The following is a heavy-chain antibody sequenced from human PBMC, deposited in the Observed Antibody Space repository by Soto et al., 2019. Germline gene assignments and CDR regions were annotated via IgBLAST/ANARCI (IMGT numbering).Heavy chain of an antibody. J-gene: IGHJ4*02. CDR1: GFSLSNARVG. V-gene: IGHV2-26*01. D-gene: IGHD3-16*02. Sequence: QVTLKESGPVLVKPTETLTLTCTVSGFSLSNARVGVSWIRQPPGKALEWLAHIFSNDEKSYNTSLKSRLVITKDTTQSQVVLTMTNVYTVDTATYSCARISTITFGVVIVNFFDYWGKGTLLTVSS. CDR3: ARISTITFGVVIVNFFDY. CDR2: IFSNDEK.